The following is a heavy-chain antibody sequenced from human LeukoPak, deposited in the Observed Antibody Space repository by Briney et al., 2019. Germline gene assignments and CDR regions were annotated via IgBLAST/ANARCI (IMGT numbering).Heavy chain of an antibody. CDR3: ATEYSSSSGIDY. J-gene: IGHJ4*02. D-gene: IGHD6-6*01. CDR2: ITWNSGSI. CDR1: GFTFDDYA. V-gene: IGHV3-9*03. Sequence: PGRSLRLSCAASGFTFDDYAMHWVRQAPGKGLEWVSGITWNSGSIGYVDSVKGRFTISRDNAKNSLYLQMNSLRAEDMALYYCATEYSSSSGIDYWGQGTLVTVSS.